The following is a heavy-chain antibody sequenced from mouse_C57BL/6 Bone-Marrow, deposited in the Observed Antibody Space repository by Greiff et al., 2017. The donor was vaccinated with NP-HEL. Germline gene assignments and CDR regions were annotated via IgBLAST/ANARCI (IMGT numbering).Heavy chain of an antibody. J-gene: IGHJ3*01. Sequence: DVHLVESGGDLVKPGGSLKLSCAASGFTFSSYGMSWVRQTPDKRLEWVATISSGGSYTYYPDSVKGRFTISRDNAKNTLYLQMSSLKSEDTAMYYCARHFRFLFAYWGQGTLVTVSA. CDR2: ISSGGSYT. CDR1: GFTFSSYG. CDR3: ARHFRFLFAY. V-gene: IGHV5-6*01.